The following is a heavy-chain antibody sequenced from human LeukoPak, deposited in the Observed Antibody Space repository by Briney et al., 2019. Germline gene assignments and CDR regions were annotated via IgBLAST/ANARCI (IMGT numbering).Heavy chain of an antibody. CDR3: ARVRCSGGSCPHYYYYGMDV. J-gene: IGHJ6*02. Sequence: SETLSLTCTVSGGSISSYYWSWIRQPPGKGLEWIGHIYYSGSTNYNPPLKSRVTISVDTSKNQFSLKLSSVTAADTAVYYCARVRCSGGSCPHYYYYGMDVWGQGTTVTVSS. V-gene: IGHV4-59*01. CDR2: IYYSGST. D-gene: IGHD2-15*01. CDR1: GGSISSYY.